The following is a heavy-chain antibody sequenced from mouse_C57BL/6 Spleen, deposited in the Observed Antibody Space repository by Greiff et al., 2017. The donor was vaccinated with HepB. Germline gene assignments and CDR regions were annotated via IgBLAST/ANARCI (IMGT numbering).Heavy chain of an antibody. J-gene: IGHJ2*01. Sequence: VQLQQPGAELVKPGASVKLSCKASGYTFTSYWMHWVKQRPGQGLEWIGAIYPGNSDTSYNQKFKGKAKLTAVTSASTAYMELSSLTNEDSAVYYCTRTPYYYGSSYGDYWGQGTTLTVSS. CDR2: IYPGNSDT. CDR1: GYTFTSYW. D-gene: IGHD1-1*01. CDR3: TRTPYYYGSSYGDY. V-gene: IGHV1-5*01.